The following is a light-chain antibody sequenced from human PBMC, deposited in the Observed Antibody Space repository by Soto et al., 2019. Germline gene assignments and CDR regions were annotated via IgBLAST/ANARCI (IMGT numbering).Light chain of an antibody. J-gene: IGKJ1*01. CDR1: QPVTNY. V-gene: IGKV1-39*01. CDR3: QQSYIAPWT. Sequence: DIQMTQSPSSLSASVGDRVTITCRASQPVTNYLSWYQQKPGKAPTLLIYAASRLQSGVPSRFSAGGSGTEFILSINSLLPEDFATYYCQQSYIAPWTFGQGTKVDIK. CDR2: AAS.